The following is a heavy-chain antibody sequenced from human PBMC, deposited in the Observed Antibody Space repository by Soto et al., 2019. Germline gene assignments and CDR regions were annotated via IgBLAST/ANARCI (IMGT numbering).Heavy chain of an antibody. CDR1: GGSISSYY. J-gene: IGHJ5*02. CDR2: IYYSGST. CDR3: ARASSWTNWFDP. Sequence: SETLSLTCTVSGGSISSYYWTWIRQPPGKGLEWIGYIYYSGSTSYNPSLKSRVTISVDKSKNQFSLKLSSVTAADTAVYYCARASSWTNWFDPWGQGTLVTVSS. D-gene: IGHD6-13*01. V-gene: IGHV4-59*12.